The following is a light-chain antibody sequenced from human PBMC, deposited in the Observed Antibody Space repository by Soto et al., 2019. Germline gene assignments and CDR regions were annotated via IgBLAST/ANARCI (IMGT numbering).Light chain of an antibody. CDR3: QQCSSYPWT. Sequence: DIQMAQFPSSLSASVGDTVTINCRANQSISSWLAWYQQKPGQTPKLLIYDASTLETGVPSRFVGSEAETEFTLTISGLQPDDFATYYCQQCSSYPWTFGQGTRVEIK. V-gene: IGKV1-5*01. CDR2: DAS. CDR1: QSISSW. J-gene: IGKJ1*01.